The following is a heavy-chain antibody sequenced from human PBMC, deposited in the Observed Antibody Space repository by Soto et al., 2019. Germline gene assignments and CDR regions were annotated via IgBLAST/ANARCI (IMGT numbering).Heavy chain of an antibody. CDR1: GCTFSSYA. Sequence: ASVKVSCKASGCTFSSYAISCVRQAPGQGLEWMGGIIPIFGTANYAQKFQGRVTITADESTSTAYMELSSLRSEDTAVYYCARGYSSGWYDYWGQGTLVTVSS. D-gene: IGHD6-19*01. V-gene: IGHV1-69*13. CDR2: IIPIFGTA. CDR3: ARGYSSGWYDY. J-gene: IGHJ4*02.